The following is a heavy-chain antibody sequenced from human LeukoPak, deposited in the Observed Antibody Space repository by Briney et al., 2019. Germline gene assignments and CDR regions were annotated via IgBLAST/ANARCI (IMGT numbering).Heavy chain of an antibody. J-gene: IGHJ6*02. V-gene: IGHV1-18*01. D-gene: IGHD3-9*01. CDR1: GYTFTSYG. Sequence: ASVKVSCKASGYTFTSYGISWVRQAPGQGLEWMGWISAYNGNTNYAQKLQGRVTMTTDTSTSTAYMELRSLRSDDTAVYYCARAGSYDILTYYYYGMDDWGQGTTVTVSS. CDR2: ISAYNGNT. CDR3: ARAGSYDILTYYYYGMDD.